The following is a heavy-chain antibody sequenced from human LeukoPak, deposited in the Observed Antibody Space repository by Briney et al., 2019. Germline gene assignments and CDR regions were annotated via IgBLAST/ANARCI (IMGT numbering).Heavy chain of an antibody. CDR2: INPGGGNT. CDR3: ARDQGYDSSGYYYYQFDY. CDR1: GYTFTSYY. Sequence: GASVKDSCEASGYTFTSYYVRWVRQAPGQGREWRGIINPGGGNTSYAQKFQGRVTMTRDMSTSTVYMELSSLRSEDTAVYYCARDQGYDSSGYYYYQFDYWGQGTLVTVSS. D-gene: IGHD3-22*01. V-gene: IGHV1-46*01. J-gene: IGHJ4*02.